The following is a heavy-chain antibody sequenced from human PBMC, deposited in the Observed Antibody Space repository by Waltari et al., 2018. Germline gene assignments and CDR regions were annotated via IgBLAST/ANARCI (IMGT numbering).Heavy chain of an antibody. V-gene: IGHV3-7*01. Sequence: EVQLVESGGGLVQPGGSLRLSCAASGFTFSSYWMSWVRQAPGKGLEWVANIKQDGSEKYYVDSVKGRFTISRDNAKNSLYLQMNSLRAEDTAVYYCARDQLGGAVMPLDYWGQGTLVTVSS. CDR3: ARDQLGGAVMPLDY. J-gene: IGHJ4*02. D-gene: IGHD3-16*01. CDR1: GFTFSSYW. CDR2: IKQDGSEK.